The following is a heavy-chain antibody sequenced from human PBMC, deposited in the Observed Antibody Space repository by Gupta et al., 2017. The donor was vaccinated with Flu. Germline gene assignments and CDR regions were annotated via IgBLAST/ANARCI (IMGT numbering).Heavy chain of an antibody. D-gene: IGHD6-13*01. J-gene: IGHJ4*02. CDR2: ISSSGSTI. CDR1: GFTFSSYE. CDR3: ARVGSSSWPAFDY. Sequence: EVQLVESGGGLVQPGGSLRLSCAASGFTFSSYEMKWVRQAPGKGLEWVSYISSSGSTIYYADSVKGRFTISRDNAKNSLYLQMNSLRAEDTAVYYCARVGSSSWPAFDYWGQGTLVTVSS. V-gene: IGHV3-48*03.